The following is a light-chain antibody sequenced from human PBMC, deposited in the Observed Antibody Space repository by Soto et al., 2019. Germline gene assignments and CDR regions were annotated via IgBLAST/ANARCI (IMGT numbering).Light chain of an antibody. CDR1: SSDVGGYTY. Sequence: QSALTQPSSASGSAGQSVTLSCTGTSSDVGGYTYVSWYQQYPGKAPKLMIYEVTKRPSGVPDRFSGSKSGNTASLTVSGLQAEDEADYYCSSYGGNNNLVFGGGTQLTVL. J-gene: IGLJ2*01. CDR3: SSYGGNNNLV. V-gene: IGLV2-8*01. CDR2: EVT.